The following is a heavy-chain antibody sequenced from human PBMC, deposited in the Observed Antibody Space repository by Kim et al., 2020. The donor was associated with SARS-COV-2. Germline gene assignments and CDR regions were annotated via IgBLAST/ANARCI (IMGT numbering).Heavy chain of an antibody. J-gene: IGHJ4*02. CDR2: ITGGGDGT. CDR3: AKAGSGWYLDS. Sequence: GGSLRLSCAASGFTFSGYVMTWVRQAPGKGLEWVSAITGGGDGTYYADSVKGRFTIYRDNSKNTLYLQMNSLRAEDTALFYCAKAGSGWYLDSWGQGTLGTVSS. CDR1: GFTFSGYV. D-gene: IGHD6-19*01. V-gene: IGHV3-23*01.